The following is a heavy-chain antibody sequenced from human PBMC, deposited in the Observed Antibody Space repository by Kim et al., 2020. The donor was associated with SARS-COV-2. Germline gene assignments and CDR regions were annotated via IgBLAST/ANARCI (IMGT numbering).Heavy chain of an antibody. CDR1: GFTFSSYS. D-gene: IGHD6-19*01. V-gene: IGHV3-21*01. Sequence: GGSLRLSCAASGFTFSSYSMNWVRQAPGKGLEWVSSISSSSSYIYYADSVKGRFTISRDNAKNSLYLQMNSLRAEDTAVYYCARGREQWLSLGGDYYYYGMDVWGQGTTVTVSS. J-gene: IGHJ6*02. CDR3: ARGREQWLSLGGDYYYYGMDV. CDR2: ISSSSSYI.